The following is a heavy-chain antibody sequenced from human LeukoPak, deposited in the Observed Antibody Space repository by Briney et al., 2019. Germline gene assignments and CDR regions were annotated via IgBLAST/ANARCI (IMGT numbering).Heavy chain of an antibody. D-gene: IGHD3-3*01. CDR2: IHAVGTT. J-gene: IGHJ4*02. CDR3: ARGELTLED. V-gene: IGHV4-4*07. Sequence: SETLSLTCTVSGASITTDYWNWIRQPAGKGLEFIGRIHAVGTTNYNASLGGRVTMSVDRSKNQFSLRLNSVTAADTAVYYCARGELTLEDWGQGTLVTVSS. CDR1: GASITTDY.